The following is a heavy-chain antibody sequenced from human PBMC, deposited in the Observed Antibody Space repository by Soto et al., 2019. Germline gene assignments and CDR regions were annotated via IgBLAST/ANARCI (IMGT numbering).Heavy chain of an antibody. CDR3: ERFWKLTAMDPTSFDP. J-gene: IGHJ5*02. V-gene: IGHV1-2*02. D-gene: IGHD5-18*01. CDR1: GYTFAGYY. Sequence: ASVKVSCKASGYTFAGYYMHWVRQAPGQGLEWMGWINPNSGGTNYAQKFQGRVTMTRDTSISTAYMELSRLRSDDTAVYYCERFWKLTAMDPTSFDPWGQGTLATVSS. CDR2: INPNSGGT.